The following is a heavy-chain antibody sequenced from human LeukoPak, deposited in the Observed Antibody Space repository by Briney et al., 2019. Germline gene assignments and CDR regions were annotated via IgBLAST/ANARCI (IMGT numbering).Heavy chain of an antibody. D-gene: IGHD3-22*01. J-gene: IGHJ4*02. CDR1: GYSISSGYY. V-gene: IGHV4-38-2*01. CDR2: IYHSGRT. Sequence: SETLSLTCAVSGYSISSGYYWGWIRQPPGKGLEWIGSIYHSGRTYYNPSLKSRVTISVVTSKNQFSLKLSSVTAADTAVYYCARTRYYYDSSGYYWGVYYFDYWGQGTLVTVSS. CDR3: ARTRYYYDSSGYYWGVYYFDY.